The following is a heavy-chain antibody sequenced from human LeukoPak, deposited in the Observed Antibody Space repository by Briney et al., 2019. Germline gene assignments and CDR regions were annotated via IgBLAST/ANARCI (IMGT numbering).Heavy chain of an antibody. CDR2: INHSGST. V-gene: IGHV4-34*01. CDR1: GGSFSGYY. D-gene: IGHD6-13*01. CDR3: ARGRDSSSWYPRTKNYYMDV. Sequence: SETLSLTCAVYGGSFSGYYWSWIRQPPGKGLEWIGEINHSGSTNYNPSLKSRVTISVDTSKNQFSLKLSSVTAADTAVYYCARGRDSSSWYPRTKNYYMDVWGKGTTVTVSS. J-gene: IGHJ6*03.